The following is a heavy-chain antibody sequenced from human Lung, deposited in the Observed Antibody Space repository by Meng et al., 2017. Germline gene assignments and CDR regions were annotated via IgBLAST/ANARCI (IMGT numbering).Heavy chain of an antibody. V-gene: IGHV3-11*01. J-gene: IGHJ4*02. CDR3: ARDRAQWHY. CDR1: GFTLSDHY. CDR2: IGNSGTTI. Sequence: QVQLVESGGGLVKPGGSLRLSCEVSGFTLSDHYMSWIRQVPGKGLEWVSYIGNSGTTIYYADSVTGRFTISRDIARNSVYLQLNSLRVEDTGVYYCARDRAQWHYWSQGTLVTVSS. D-gene: IGHD2-8*01.